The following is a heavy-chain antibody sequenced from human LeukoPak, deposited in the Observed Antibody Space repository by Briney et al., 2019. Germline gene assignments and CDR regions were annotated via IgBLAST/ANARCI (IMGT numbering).Heavy chain of an antibody. CDR2: ISTSSSYI. CDR3: AKDRSAPHMLWNAFDI. D-gene: IGHD2-8*01. J-gene: IGHJ3*02. V-gene: IGHV3-21*01. Sequence: GSLRLSCAASGFTFSNYSMNWVRQAPGKGLEWVSSISTSSSYIYYAHSAKGRFTISRDNAKNSLYLQMNSLRAEDTAMYYCAKDRSAPHMLWNAFDIWGQGTMVTVSS. CDR1: GFTFSNYS.